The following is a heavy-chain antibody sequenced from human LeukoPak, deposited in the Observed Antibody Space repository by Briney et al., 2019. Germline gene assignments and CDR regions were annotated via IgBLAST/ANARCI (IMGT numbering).Heavy chain of an antibody. D-gene: IGHD3-10*01. Sequence: ASVKVSCKASGYTFTSYAMNWVRQAPGQGLEWMGWINTNTGNPTYAQGFTGRFVFSLDTSVSTAYLQISSLKAEDTAVYYCARDGGHYYGSGRSIGDYFDYWGQGTLVTVSS. CDR2: INTNTGNP. V-gene: IGHV7-4-1*02. J-gene: IGHJ4*02. CDR3: ARDGGHYYGSGRSIGDYFDY. CDR1: GYTFTSYA.